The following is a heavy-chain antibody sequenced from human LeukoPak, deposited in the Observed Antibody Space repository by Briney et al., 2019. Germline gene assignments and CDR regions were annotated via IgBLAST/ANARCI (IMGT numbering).Heavy chain of an antibody. Sequence: PSETLSLTCTVSGGSISSSSYYWGWLRQPPGKGLEWIGRIYYSGSTYYNPSLKSRVTISVDTSKNQFSLKLSSVTAADTAVYYCARWGYYYDSSGYSFDYWGQGTLVTVSS. J-gene: IGHJ4*02. CDR3: ARWGYYYDSSGYSFDY. CDR2: IYYSGST. CDR1: GGSISSSSYY. V-gene: IGHV4-39*01. D-gene: IGHD3-22*01.